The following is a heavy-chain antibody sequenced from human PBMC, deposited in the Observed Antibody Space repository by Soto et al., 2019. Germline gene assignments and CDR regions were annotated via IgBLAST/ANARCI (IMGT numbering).Heavy chain of an antibody. J-gene: IGHJ6*03. CDR1: GGSISSYY. V-gene: IGHV4-59*08. CDR3: ARHGLFRDHVPIYYYYYYYMDV. Sequence: PSETLSLTCTVSGGSISSYYWSWIRQPPGKGLEWIGYIYYSGSTNYNPSLKSRVTISVDTSKNQFSLKLSSVTAADTAVYYCARHGLFRDHVPIYYYYYYYMDVWGKGTTVTVSS. D-gene: IGHD2-21*01. CDR2: IYYSGST.